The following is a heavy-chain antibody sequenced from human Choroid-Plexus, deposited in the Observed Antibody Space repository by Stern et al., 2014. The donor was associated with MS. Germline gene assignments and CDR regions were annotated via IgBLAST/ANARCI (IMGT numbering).Heavy chain of an antibody. D-gene: IGHD2/OR15-2a*01. V-gene: IGHV3-30*18. CDR1: GFTFGSCA. CDR3: AKDRQYLTYFFDH. Sequence: VQLVESGGGVVQPGRPLRLSCVASGFTFGSCAMHWVRQAPGKGLAWVAGVSYAGSNKYYADSVKGRFTISRDNSQNTLYMQMSSLRPEDTAVYYCAKDRQYLTYFFDHWGQGSLVTVSS. CDR2: VSYAGSNK. J-gene: IGHJ5*02.